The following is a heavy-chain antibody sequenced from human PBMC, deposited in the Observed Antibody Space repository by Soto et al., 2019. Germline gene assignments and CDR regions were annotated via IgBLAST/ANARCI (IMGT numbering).Heavy chain of an antibody. CDR2: LYDVDGT. J-gene: IGHJ3*02. CDR3: ASWLEREHAYDI. D-gene: IGHD1-1*01. Sequence: GGSLRLSCAALGLTVRGKKYITWVRQAPGKGLEWVSALYDVDGTYYADSAKGRFTISRDNSNNIIYLQMNSLGPDDTAVYYCASWLEREHAYDIWGLGTMVTVS. V-gene: IGHV3-53*01. CDR1: GLTVRGKKY.